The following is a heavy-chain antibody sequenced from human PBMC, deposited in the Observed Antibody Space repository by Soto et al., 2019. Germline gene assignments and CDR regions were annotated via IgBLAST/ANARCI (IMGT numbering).Heavy chain of an antibody. V-gene: IGHV1-69*06. Sequence: GASVKVSCKASGGTFSSYAISWVRQAPGQGLEWMGGIIPIFGTANYAQKFQGRVTITADKSTSTAYMELSSLRSEDTAVYYCARGPPLPTIFGVVIIRGWFDPWGQGTLVTVSS. CDR1: GGTFSSYA. CDR2: IIPIFGTA. J-gene: IGHJ5*02. D-gene: IGHD3-3*01. CDR3: ARGPPLPTIFGVVIIRGWFDP.